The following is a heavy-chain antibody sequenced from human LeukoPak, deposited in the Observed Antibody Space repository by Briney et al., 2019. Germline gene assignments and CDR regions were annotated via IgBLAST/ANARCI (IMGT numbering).Heavy chain of an antibody. D-gene: IGHD2-2*01. CDR2: ISGNNDNP. J-gene: IGHJ4*02. CDR1: GYTFSNFG. V-gene: IGHV1-18*01. CDR3: ARDGTSTDDY. Sequence: ASVKVSCKTSGYTFSNFGINWVRQAPGLGLEWMGWISGNNDNPNYGQKFQGRFAVTTDSSTTTAYMELRNLTFDDTAVYYCARDGTSTDDYWGQGTLFTVSS.